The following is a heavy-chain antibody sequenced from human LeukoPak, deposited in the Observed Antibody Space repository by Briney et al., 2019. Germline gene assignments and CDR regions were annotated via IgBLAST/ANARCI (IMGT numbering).Heavy chain of an antibody. CDR1: GGSISSYY. J-gene: IGHJ3*02. V-gene: IGHV4-59*08. CDR3: AVPNSGSYGADAFDI. Sequence: SETLSLTCTVSGGSISSYYWSWIRQPPGKGLEWIGYIYYSGSTNYNPSLKSRVTISVDTSKNQFSLKLSSVTAADTAVYYCAVPNSGSYGADAFDIWGQRTLVTVSS. D-gene: IGHD1-26*01. CDR2: IYYSGST.